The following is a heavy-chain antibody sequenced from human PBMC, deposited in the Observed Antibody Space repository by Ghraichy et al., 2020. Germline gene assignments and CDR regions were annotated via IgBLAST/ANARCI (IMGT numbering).Heavy chain of an antibody. V-gene: IGHV4-59*01. CDR3: ARDFARYCSSTSCLIDAFDI. CDR2: IYYSGST. J-gene: IGHJ3*02. CDR1: GGSISSYY. D-gene: IGHD2-2*01. Sequence: SETLSLTCTVSGGSISSYYWSWIRQPPGKGLEWIGYIYYSGSTNYNPSLKSRVTISVDTSKNQFSLKLSSVTAADTAVYYCARDFARYCSSTSCLIDAFDIWGQGTMVTVSS.